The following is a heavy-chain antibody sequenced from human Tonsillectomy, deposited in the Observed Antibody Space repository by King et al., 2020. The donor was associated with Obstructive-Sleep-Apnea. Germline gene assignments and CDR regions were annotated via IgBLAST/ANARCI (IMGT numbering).Heavy chain of an antibody. J-gene: IGHJ5*02. V-gene: IGHV4-59*01. CDR3: ARQANSYLTLGWFDP. CDR1: GGSISGYY. CDR2: IYSSGTT. D-gene: IGHD1-26*01. Sequence: VQLQESGPGLVKPSETLSLTCTVSGGSISGYYWSWIRQPPGKGIEWIAYIYSSGTTNYNPSLKSRATLSVDTSKNLFSLNLNSVTAADTAVYYCARQANSYLTLGWFDPWGQGTLVTVSS.